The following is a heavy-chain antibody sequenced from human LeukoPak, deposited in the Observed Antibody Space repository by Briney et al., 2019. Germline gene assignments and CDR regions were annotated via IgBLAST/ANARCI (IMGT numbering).Heavy chain of an antibody. V-gene: IGHV3-66*01. CDR2: IYSGGNT. Sequence: PGGSLRLSCAASGFTVSSNYMSWVRQAPGKGLEWVSVIYSGGNTYYTDSVKGRFTISRDNSKNTMYLQMNSLRAEDTVVYFCARELCSNGVCYTAFDYWGQGTLVTVSS. D-gene: IGHD2-8*01. CDR1: GFTVSSNY. CDR3: ARELCSNGVCYTAFDY. J-gene: IGHJ4*02.